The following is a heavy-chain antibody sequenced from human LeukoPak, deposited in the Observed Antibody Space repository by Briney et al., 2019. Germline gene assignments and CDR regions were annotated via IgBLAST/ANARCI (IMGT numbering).Heavy chain of an antibody. CDR1: GYTFTGYY. CDR2: INPNSGGT. CDR3: ARGPEKKDYYYYYYMDV. Sequence: ASVKVSCKASGYTFTGYYMHWVRQAPGQGLEWMGRINPNSGGTNYAQKFQGRVTMTRDTSISTAYMALSRLRSDDTAVYYCARGPEKKDYYYYYYMDVWGKGTTVTVSS. V-gene: IGHV1-2*06. D-gene: IGHD1-14*01. J-gene: IGHJ6*03.